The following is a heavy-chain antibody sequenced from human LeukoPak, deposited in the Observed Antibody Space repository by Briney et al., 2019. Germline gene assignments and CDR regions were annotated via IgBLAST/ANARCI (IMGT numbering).Heavy chain of an antibody. CDR1: GFTFSNFW. V-gene: IGHV3-7*03. CDR3: ASQPAAADVDY. Sequence: PGGSLRLSCATSGFTFSNFWMTWVRQAPGKGLEWVANIKQDGSEKNYVESVKGRFTISRDNAKNSLYLLMNGLRAEDTAVYYCASQPAAADVDYWGQGTLVTVSS. D-gene: IGHD2-2*01. CDR2: IKQDGSEK. J-gene: IGHJ4*02.